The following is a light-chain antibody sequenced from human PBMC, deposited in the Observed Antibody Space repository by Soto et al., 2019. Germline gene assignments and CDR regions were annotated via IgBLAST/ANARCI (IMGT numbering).Light chain of an antibody. J-gene: IGKJ1*01. CDR2: TAS. CDR3: QQSYYNPT. Sequence: DIQMPQSPSSLSASVGDRVTITCRSSQSISSYLNWYQQKPGKAPKLLIFTASTLQSGVPSRFSGSGSGTDFTLTISSLQREDFATYYCQQSYYNPTFGQGTKVDI. V-gene: IGKV1-39*01. CDR1: QSISSY.